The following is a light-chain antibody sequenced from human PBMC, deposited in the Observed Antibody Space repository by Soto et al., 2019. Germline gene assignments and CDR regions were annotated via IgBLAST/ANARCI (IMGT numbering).Light chain of an antibody. CDR2: DVV. Sequence: EIVLTQSPSTLHLSPGESATLTCRASEDVRSFLAWYQQKPGQAPRLLIYDVVNRATGIPARFSGSGSGTDFTLTISSLENEDFAVYVCQQRSNWSITFGGENKVEMK. V-gene: IGKV3-11*01. J-gene: IGKJ4*01. CDR1: EDVRSF. CDR3: QQRSNWSIT.